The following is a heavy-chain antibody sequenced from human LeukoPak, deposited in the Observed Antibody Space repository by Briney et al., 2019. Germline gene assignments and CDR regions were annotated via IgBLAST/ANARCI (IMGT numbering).Heavy chain of an antibody. J-gene: IGHJ4*02. CDR3: AKDDLTISGYLDY. CDR2: ANSDGSST. Sequence: GGSLRLSCAASGFIFSSYWMHWVRQAPGKGLVWVSRANSDGSSTNYADSLKGRFTVSRDNSKNTLYLQMNSLRAEDTAVYYCAKDDLTISGYLDYWGQGTLVTVSS. CDR1: GFIFSSYW. D-gene: IGHD3-10*01. V-gene: IGHV3-74*01.